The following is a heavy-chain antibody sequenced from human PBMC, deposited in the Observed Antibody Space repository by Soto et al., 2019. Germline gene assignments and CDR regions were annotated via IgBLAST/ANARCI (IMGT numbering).Heavy chain of an antibody. V-gene: IGHV3-53*01. CDR2: IYSGGST. D-gene: IGHD3-22*01. J-gene: IGHJ4*02. CDR1: GFTVSNNY. CDR3: AGVYDPY. Sequence: LRLSCAASGFTVSNNYMSWVRQAPGKGLEWASVIYSGGSTYYADSVKGRFTISRDNSKNTLYLQINGLRAEDTAVYYCAGVYDPYWGQGTLVTVSS.